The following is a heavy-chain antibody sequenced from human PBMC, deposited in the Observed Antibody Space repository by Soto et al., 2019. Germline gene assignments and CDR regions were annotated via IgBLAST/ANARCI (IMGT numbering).Heavy chain of an antibody. Sequence: LKISCKGSGYSFTTYWIGWARQLPGQGLEWMGVMFPGDSDTRYSPSFQGQVTMSADPSTNTAYLEWSSLKAADSAMYYCARVPDSSLGTMDVWGQGTTVTVSS. CDR1: GYSFTTYW. J-gene: IGHJ6*02. CDR2: MFPGDSDT. D-gene: IGHD6-19*01. CDR3: ARVPDSSLGTMDV. V-gene: IGHV5-51*01.